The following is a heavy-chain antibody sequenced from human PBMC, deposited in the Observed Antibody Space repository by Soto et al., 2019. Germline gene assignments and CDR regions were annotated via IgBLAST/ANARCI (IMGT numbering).Heavy chain of an antibody. Sequence: SVKVSCKASGGTFSSYTISWVRQAPGQGLEWMGRIIPILGIANYAQKFQGRVTITADKSTSTAYMELSSLRSEDTAVYYCARVLGYCSSTSCYNWFDPWGQGTLVTVSS. D-gene: IGHD2-2*01. CDR3: ARVLGYCSSTSCYNWFDP. CDR2: IIPILGIA. J-gene: IGHJ5*02. CDR1: GGTFSSYT. V-gene: IGHV1-69*02.